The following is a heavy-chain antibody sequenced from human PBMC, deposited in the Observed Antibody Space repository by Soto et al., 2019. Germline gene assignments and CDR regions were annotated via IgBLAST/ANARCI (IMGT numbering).Heavy chain of an antibody. CDR3: TRAHEVAWFDS. V-gene: IGHV3-21*06. CDR2: ITNRGTHT. D-gene: IGHD2-15*01. CDR1: GFSFSSYT. Sequence: PGGSLRLSCTASGFSFSSYTMNWVRQAPGKVLQWVASITNRGTHTYSADSLKGRFTISRDNDKNSLYLQMNNLRAEDTATYYCTRAHEVAWFDSWGLGTLVTVSS. J-gene: IGHJ5*01.